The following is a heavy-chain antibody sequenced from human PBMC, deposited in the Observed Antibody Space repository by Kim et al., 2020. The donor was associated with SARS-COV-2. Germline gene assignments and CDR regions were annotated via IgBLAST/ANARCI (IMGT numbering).Heavy chain of an antibody. J-gene: IGHJ4*02. CDR3: AKEGDSVWYCLDY. V-gene: IGHV3-23*01. Sequence: YAASVKGRFTISRDNSKNTLYLQMNSLRAEDTAVYYCAKEGDSVWYCLDYWGQGTLVTVSS. D-gene: IGHD6-19*01.